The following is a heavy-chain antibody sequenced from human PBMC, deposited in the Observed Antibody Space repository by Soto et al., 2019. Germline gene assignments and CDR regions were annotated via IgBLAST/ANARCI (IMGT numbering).Heavy chain of an antibody. V-gene: IGHV1-18*01. CDR3: ARDVNYYDSSGYYGY. CDR1: GYTFTSYG. CDR2: ISAYNGNT. D-gene: IGHD3-22*01. J-gene: IGHJ4*02. Sequence: ASVKVSCKASGYTFTSYGISWVRQAPGQGLEWMGWISAYNGNTNYAQKIQGRVTMTTDTSTSTAYMELRSLSSDDTVVYYCARDVNYYDSSGYYGYWGQGTLVTVS.